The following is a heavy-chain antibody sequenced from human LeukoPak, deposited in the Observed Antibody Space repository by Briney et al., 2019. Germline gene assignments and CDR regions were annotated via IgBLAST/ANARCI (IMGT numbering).Heavy chain of an antibody. CDR3: ARGPSGYHNT. V-gene: IGHV3-23*01. D-gene: IGHD5-12*01. CDR2: IGGTSGSA. J-gene: IGHJ4*02. CDR1: GLTFRRYA. Sequence: PGGSLRLSCAASGLTFRRYAMSWVRQAPGKGLEWVSAIGGTSGSAYYADSVKGRFTISRDNSKNTLYLQMNSLRAEDTAVYYCARGPSGYHNTGGQGTLVTVSS.